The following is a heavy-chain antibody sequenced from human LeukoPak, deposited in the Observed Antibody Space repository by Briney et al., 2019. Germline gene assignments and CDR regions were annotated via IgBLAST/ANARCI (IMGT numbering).Heavy chain of an antibody. V-gene: IGHV3-15*01. Sequence: GGSLRLSCAASGFTFSSYAMSWVRQAPGKGLEWVGRIKSKTDGGTTDYAAPVKGRFTISRDVSKNTLYLQMNSLKTEDTAVYYCTTEAGYSSTWLFDYWGQGTLVTVSS. D-gene: IGHD6-13*01. CDR1: GFTFSSYA. J-gene: IGHJ4*02. CDR2: IKSKTDGGTT. CDR3: TTEAGYSSTWLFDY.